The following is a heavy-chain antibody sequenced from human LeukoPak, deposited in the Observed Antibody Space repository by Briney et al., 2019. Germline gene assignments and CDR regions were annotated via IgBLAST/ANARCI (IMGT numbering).Heavy chain of an antibody. Sequence: GESLKISCKGSGYSFTSYWIGWVRQMPGKGLEWMGIIYPGDSDTRYSPSFQGQVTISADKSISTAYLQWSSLKASDTAMYYCARRGGSGSYYKLGLDYWGQGTLVTVSS. CDR3: ARRGGSGSYYKLGLDY. J-gene: IGHJ4*02. CDR2: IYPGDSDT. CDR1: GYSFTSYW. V-gene: IGHV5-51*01. D-gene: IGHD3-10*01.